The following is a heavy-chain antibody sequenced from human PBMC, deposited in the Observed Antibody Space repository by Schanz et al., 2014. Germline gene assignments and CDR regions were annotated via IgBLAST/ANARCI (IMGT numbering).Heavy chain of an antibody. CDR2: INSVGSNT. Sequence: EVQLLESGGGLVQPGGSLRLSCVASGFTFSNYWMTWVRQDPGKGLVWVARINSVGSNTDYADSVTGRFTISGDNAKNSLYLQLNSLRADDTAVYYCARNRGSGGQNWYFDLWGRGTLVTVSS. D-gene: IGHD1-26*01. J-gene: IGHJ2*01. CDR1: GFTFSNYW. V-gene: IGHV3-74*02. CDR3: ARNRGSGGQNWYFDL.